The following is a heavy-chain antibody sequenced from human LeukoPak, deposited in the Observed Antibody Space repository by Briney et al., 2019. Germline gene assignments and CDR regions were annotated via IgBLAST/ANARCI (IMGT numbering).Heavy chain of an antibody. Sequence: ASVKVSCKASGYTFTSYGISWVRQAPGQGLEWMGWISAYNGNTNYAQKLQGRVTMTTDTSTSTAYMELRSLRSDDTAVYYCARDHYDILTGHYGMDVWGQGTTVTVSS. CDR2: ISAYNGNT. D-gene: IGHD3-9*01. J-gene: IGHJ6*02. CDR1: GYTFTSYG. CDR3: ARDHYDILTGHYGMDV. V-gene: IGHV1-18*01.